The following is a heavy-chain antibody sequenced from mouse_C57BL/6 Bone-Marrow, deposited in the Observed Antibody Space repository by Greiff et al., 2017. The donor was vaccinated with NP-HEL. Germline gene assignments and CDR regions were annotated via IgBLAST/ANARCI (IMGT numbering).Heavy chain of an antibody. V-gene: IGHV5-6*01. CDR1: GFTFSSYG. CDR2: ISSGGSYT. D-gene: IGHD4-1*01. CDR3: ARHLTGLGY. Sequence: EVKLVESGGDLVKPGGSLKLSCAASGFTFSSYGMSWVRQTPDKRLEWVATISSGGSYTYYPDSVKGRFTISRDNAKNTLYLQMSSLKSEDTAMYYCARHLTGLGYWGQGTTLTVSS. J-gene: IGHJ2*01.